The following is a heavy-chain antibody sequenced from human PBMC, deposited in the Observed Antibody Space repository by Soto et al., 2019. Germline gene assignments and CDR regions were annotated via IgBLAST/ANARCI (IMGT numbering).Heavy chain of an antibody. CDR1: GFTFSSYS. CDR3: ARASITVPDSGGFDY. D-gene: IGHD3-10*01. Sequence: EVQLVESGGGLVKPGGSLRLSCAASGFTFSSYSMNWVRQAPGKGLEWVSSISSSSSYIYYADSVKGRFTISRDNAKNSLYLQMNSLRVEDTAVYYCARASITVPDSGGFDYWGQGTLVTVSS. J-gene: IGHJ4*02. V-gene: IGHV3-21*01. CDR2: ISSSSSYI.